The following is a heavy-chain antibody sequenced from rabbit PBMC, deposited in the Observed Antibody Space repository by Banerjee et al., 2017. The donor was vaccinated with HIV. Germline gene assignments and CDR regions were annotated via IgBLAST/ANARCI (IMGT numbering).Heavy chain of an antibody. J-gene: IGHJ4*01. CDR1: GFSFSSSYW. V-gene: IGHV1S45*01. Sequence: EESGGDLVKPEGSLTLTCTASGFSFSSSYWICWVRQAPGKGLEWIACIYTGSSGGTYYASWAKGRFTISKTSSTTVTLQMTSLTAADTATYFCARGSGNSYYYFDLWGQGTLVTVS. CDR3: ARGSGNSYYYFDL. D-gene: IGHD8-1*01. CDR2: IYTGSSGGT.